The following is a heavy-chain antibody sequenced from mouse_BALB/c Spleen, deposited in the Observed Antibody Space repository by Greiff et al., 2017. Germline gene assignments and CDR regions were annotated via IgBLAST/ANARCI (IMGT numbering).Heavy chain of an antibody. CDR2: ISSGGST. V-gene: IGHV5-6-5*01. CDR1: GFTFSSYA. Sequence: EVQLVESGGGLVKPGGSLKLSCAASGFTFSSYAMSWVRQTPEKRLEWVASISSGGSTYYPDSVKGRFTISRDNARNILYLQMSSLRSEDTAMYYCARGPNSLLRLRGYFDYWGQGTTLTVSS. J-gene: IGHJ2*01. CDR3: ARGPNSLLRLRGYFDY. D-gene: IGHD1-2*01.